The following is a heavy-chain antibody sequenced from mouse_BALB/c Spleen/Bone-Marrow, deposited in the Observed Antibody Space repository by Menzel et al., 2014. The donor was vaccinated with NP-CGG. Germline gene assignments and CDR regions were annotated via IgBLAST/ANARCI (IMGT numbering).Heavy chain of an antibody. Sequence: EDQLQQSGAELVKPGASVKLSCTASGFNIKDTYMHWVKQRPEQGLEWIGRIDPANGNTKYDPKFQGKATITADTSSNTAYLQPSSLTSEDTAVYYCARWEYYAMDYWGQGTSVTVSS. V-gene: IGHV14-3*02. CDR3: ARWEYYAMDY. CDR1: GFNIKDTY. D-gene: IGHD4-1*01. J-gene: IGHJ4*01. CDR2: IDPANGNT.